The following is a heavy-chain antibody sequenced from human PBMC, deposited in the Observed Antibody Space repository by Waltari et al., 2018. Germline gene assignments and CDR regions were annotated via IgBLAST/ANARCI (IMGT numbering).Heavy chain of an antibody. Sequence: QVQLVQSGAEVKKPGASVKVSCKASGYTFTNFSFSWVRQAPGQGLEWMGWISAYNGNTNYAQKFQGRVTMTTDTSTSTVYMELRSLRSDDTALYYCAREGVNTVYFDYWGQGTLVTVSS. D-gene: IGHD4-17*01. CDR2: ISAYNGNT. V-gene: IGHV1-18*01. J-gene: IGHJ4*02. CDR3: AREGVNTVYFDY. CDR1: GYTFTNFS.